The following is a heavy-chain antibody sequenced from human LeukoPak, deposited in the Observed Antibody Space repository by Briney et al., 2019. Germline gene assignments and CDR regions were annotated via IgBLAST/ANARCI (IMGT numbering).Heavy chain of an antibody. Sequence: ASVKVSCKASGYTFTSYDINWVRQAPGQGLEWMGWISAYNGNTNYAQKLQGRVTMTTDTSTSTAYMELRSLRSDDTAVYYCASHGYSSSWVGYYYMDVWGKGTTVTVSS. J-gene: IGHJ6*03. V-gene: IGHV1-18*01. CDR2: ISAYNGNT. D-gene: IGHD6-13*01. CDR3: ASHGYSSSWVGYYYMDV. CDR1: GYTFTSYD.